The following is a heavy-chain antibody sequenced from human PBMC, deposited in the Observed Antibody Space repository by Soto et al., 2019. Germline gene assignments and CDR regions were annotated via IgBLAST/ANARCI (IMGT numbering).Heavy chain of an antibody. CDR3: ARHALGSSGGVAYYYGMDV. V-gene: IGHV5-51*01. J-gene: IGHJ6*02. D-gene: IGHD6-6*01. CDR1: GYSFTSYW. CDR2: IYPGDSDT. Sequence: GESLKISCKGSGYSFTSYWIGWVRQMPGKGLEWMGIIYPGDSDTRYSPSFQGQVTSSADKSISTAYLQWSSLKASDTAMYYCARHALGSSGGVAYYYGMDVWGQGTTVTVSS.